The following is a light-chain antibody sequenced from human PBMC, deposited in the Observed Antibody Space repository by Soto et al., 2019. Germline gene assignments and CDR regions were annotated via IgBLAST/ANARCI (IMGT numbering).Light chain of an antibody. CDR3: SSYTRTSTLV. Sequence: QSALTQPASVSGSPGQSITISCTGTSSDVGGYKYVSWYQQHPGTAPKLMIYEVSNRPSGVSNRFSGSKSGNTASLTISGLQAEDEADYYCSSYTRTSTLVFGTGTKVTVL. J-gene: IGLJ1*01. V-gene: IGLV2-14*01. CDR2: EVS. CDR1: SSDVGGYKY.